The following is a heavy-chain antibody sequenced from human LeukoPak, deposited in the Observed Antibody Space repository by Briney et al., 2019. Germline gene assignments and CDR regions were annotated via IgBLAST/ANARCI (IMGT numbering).Heavy chain of an antibody. CDR1: GGSISRINW. CDR2: IYHTGST. Sequence: SGTLSLTCAVSGGSISRINWWNWVRQPPGKGLEWIGEIYHTGSTNYNPSLRSRVTMSVDKPRNQFSLRLSSVTAADTAVYYCAAYCSGGNCLGYWGQGTLVTVSS. CDR3: AAYCSGGNCLGY. J-gene: IGHJ4*02. V-gene: IGHV4-4*02. D-gene: IGHD2-15*01.